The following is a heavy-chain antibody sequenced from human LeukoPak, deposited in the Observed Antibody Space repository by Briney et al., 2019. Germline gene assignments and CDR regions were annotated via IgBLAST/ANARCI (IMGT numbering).Heavy chain of an antibody. Sequence: GGSLRLSCAASGFTFSDYYMSWSRQAPGRGLEWVSHISTSGSTEYYADFVKGRFTISRDNAKNSLYLQMNSLRAEDTAVYYCARDSEFDYWGQGTLVTVSS. V-gene: IGHV3-11*04. CDR1: GFTFSDYY. J-gene: IGHJ4*02. CDR3: ARDSEFDY. CDR2: ISTSGSTE.